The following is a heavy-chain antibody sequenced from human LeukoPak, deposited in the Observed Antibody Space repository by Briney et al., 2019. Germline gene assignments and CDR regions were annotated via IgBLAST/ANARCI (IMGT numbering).Heavy chain of an antibody. CDR2: ISSSSSYI. CDR3: ARSGRGYEDAFDI. D-gene: IGHD5-12*01. V-gene: IGHV3-21*01. J-gene: IGHJ3*02. Sequence: GGSLRLSCTASGFTFSTYTMNWVRQAPGKGLEWVSSISSSSSYIYYADSVKGRFTISRDNAKNSLYLQMNSLRAEDTAVYYCARSGRGYEDAFDIWGQGTMAIVSS. CDR1: GFTFSTYT.